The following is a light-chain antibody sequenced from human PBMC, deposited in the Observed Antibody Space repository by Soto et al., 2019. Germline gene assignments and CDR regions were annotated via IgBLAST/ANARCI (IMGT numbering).Light chain of an antibody. CDR1: QSVSSSY. CDR2: GAS. CDR3: QQYGTSPWT. J-gene: IGKJ1*01. Sequence: EIVLTQSPGTLYLSPGERATLSCRASQSVSSSYLSWYQQKPGQAPRLLIYGASSRATGITDRFSGSGSGTDFTLTISRLEPEDFAVYYFQQYGTSPWTFGQGTKVEIK. V-gene: IGKV3-20*01.